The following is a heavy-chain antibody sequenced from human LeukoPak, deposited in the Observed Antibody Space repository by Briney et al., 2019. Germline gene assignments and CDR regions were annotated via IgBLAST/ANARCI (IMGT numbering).Heavy chain of an antibody. D-gene: IGHD1-7*01. Sequence: PGGSLTLACAASGFTFSSYWMSWIRHAPGQGLEWVGNIKQNGSDKYYADSMKGRFTISRHNAKNTLYLQMNSLRAEDTAVYYCAREGAGTFDYWGQGTLVTVSS. V-gene: IGHV3-7*04. CDR2: IKQNGSDK. CDR3: AREGAGTFDY. CDR1: GFTFSSYW. J-gene: IGHJ4*02.